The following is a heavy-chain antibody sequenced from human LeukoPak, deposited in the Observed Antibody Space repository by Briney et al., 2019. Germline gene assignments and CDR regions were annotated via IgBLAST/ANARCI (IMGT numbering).Heavy chain of an antibody. Sequence: PGGSLRLSCAASGFTFSSYWMSWVRQAPGKGLEWVANIKQDGSEKYYVDSVKGRFTISRDNAKNSLYLQMNSLRAEDTAVYYCARVYDGYYLSYFDYWGQGTLVTVSS. CDR2: IKQDGSEK. D-gene: IGHD3-22*01. J-gene: IGHJ4*02. V-gene: IGHV3-7*01. CDR3: ARVYDGYYLSYFDY. CDR1: GFTFSSYW.